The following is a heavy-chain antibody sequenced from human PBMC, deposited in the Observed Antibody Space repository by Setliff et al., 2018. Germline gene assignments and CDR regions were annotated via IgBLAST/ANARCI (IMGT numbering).Heavy chain of an antibody. CDR3: ARESYYYYMDV. CDR1: GGSITESF. CDR2: IHASGSP. J-gene: IGHJ6*03. Sequence: SETLSLTCTVSGGSITESFWSWIRQPAGKRLEWIGRIHASGSPNYNHSLKSRVTISLDPSANQFSLNLSSVTAADTAVYYCARESYYYYMDVWGKGTTVTAP. V-gene: IGHV4-4*07.